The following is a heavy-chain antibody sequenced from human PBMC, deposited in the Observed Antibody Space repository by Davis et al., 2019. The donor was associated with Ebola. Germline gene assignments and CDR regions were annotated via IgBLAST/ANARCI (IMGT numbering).Heavy chain of an antibody. D-gene: IGHD3-10*01. CDR3: ARDRWSPVLWFRGADV. Sequence: AASVKVSCKASGYTFTGYYMHWVRQAPGQGFEWMGWINPNSGGTNYAQKFQGWVTMTRDTSISTAYMELSRLRSDDTAVYYCARDRWSPVLWFRGADVWGQGTTVTVSS. CDR1: GYTFTGYY. V-gene: IGHV1-2*04. CDR2: INPNSGGT. J-gene: IGHJ6*02.